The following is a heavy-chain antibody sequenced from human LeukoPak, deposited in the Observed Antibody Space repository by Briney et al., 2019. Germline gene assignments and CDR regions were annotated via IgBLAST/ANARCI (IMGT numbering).Heavy chain of an antibody. CDR3: ARVTTGGYYSC. D-gene: IGHD3-22*01. V-gene: IGHV4-61*02. CDR2: IYTSGST. CDR1: GGSISSGSYY. Sequence: SQTLSLTCTGSGGSISSGSYYWSWIRQPAGKGLEWIGRIYTSGSTNYNPSLKSRVTISVDTSKNQFSLKLSSVTAADTAVYYCARVTTGGYYSCWGQGTLVTVSS. J-gene: IGHJ4*02.